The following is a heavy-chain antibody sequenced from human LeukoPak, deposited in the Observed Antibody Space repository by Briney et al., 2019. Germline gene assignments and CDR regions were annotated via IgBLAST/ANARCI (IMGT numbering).Heavy chain of an antibody. CDR2: ISSSSSYT. D-gene: IGHD6-13*01. CDR1: GFTFSDYY. CDR3: ARVAGMYSSSWYYFDY. J-gene: IGHJ4*02. Sequence: GGSLRLSCAASGFTFSDYYMSWIRQAPGKGLEWVSYISSSSSYTNYADSVKGRFTISRDNAKNSLYLQMNSLRAEDTAVYYCARVAGMYSSSWYYFDYWGQGTLVTVSS. V-gene: IGHV3-11*05.